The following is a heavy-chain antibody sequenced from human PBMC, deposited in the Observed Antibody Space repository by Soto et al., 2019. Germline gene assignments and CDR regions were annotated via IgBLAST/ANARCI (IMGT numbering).Heavy chain of an antibody. CDR2: IIPIFGTA. D-gene: IGHD3-22*01. J-gene: IGHJ6*02. V-gene: IGHV1-69*13. CDR3: ARVPGAYYYDSSVYRYGMDV. CDR1: GGTFSSYA. Sequence: SVKVSCKASGGTFSSYAISWVRQAPGQGLEWMGGIIPIFGTANYAQKFQGRVTITADESTSTAYMELSSLRSEDTAVYYCARVPGAYYYDSSVYRYGMDVWGHGTTVTVSS.